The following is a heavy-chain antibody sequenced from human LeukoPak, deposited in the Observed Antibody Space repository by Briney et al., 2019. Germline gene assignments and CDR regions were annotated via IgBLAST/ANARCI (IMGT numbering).Heavy chain of an antibody. D-gene: IGHD5-18*01. CDR2: ISNSGDNT. Sequence: GGSLRLSCAASRFTFTTYAMSWVRRAPGKGLEWLSTISNSGDNTYYSDSVKGRFTISRDNSKNTLSLQMNSLRADDTAVYYCAKSHSVGYRGYFDSWGQGALVTVSS. J-gene: IGHJ4*02. CDR1: RFTFTTYA. CDR3: AKSHSVGYRGYFDS. V-gene: IGHV3-23*01.